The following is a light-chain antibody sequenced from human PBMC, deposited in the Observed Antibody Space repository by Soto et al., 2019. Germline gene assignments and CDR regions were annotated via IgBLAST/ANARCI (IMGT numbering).Light chain of an antibody. J-gene: IGKJ4*01. V-gene: IGKV3-20*01. CDR2: GAS. CDR3: QQYGYPQLT. CDR1: QSISSNY. Sequence: EIVLTQSPGTLSLSPGEPVTLSCRASQSISSNYVAWFQHKPGQAPRLLIYGASSRAPGIPERFSGSGSGTDFSLTINRLEPEDSAVFYCQQYGYPQLTFGGGTKVEIK.